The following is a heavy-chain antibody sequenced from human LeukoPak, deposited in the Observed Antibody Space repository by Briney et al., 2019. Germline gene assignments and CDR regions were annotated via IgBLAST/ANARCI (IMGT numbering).Heavy chain of an antibody. CDR1: GFTFSSYS. CDR3: ARRRYNWNAIDY. J-gene: IGHJ4*02. Sequence: GGPLRLSCAASGFTFSSYSMNWVRQAPGKGLEWVSSISSSSSYIYYADSVKGRFTISRDNAKNSLYLQMNSLRAEDTAVYYCARRRYNWNAIDYWGQGTLVTVSS. CDR2: ISSSSSYI. D-gene: IGHD1-20*01. V-gene: IGHV3-21*04.